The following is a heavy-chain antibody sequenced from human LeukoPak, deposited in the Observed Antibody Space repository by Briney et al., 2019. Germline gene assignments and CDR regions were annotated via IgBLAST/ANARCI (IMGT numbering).Heavy chain of an antibody. CDR3: ARQIASAGTAGFDF. V-gene: IGHV4-4*07. Sequence: PSETLSLTCTVSVGPISSYYWSWIRKPAGKGLKWIGRIYSTGSTNYNPSLKSRVTMSVDTSKNQFSLRLRLVTAADTAVYYCARQIASAGTAGFDFWGQGALVTVSS. J-gene: IGHJ4*02. D-gene: IGHD6-13*01. CDR1: VGPISSYY. CDR2: IYSTGST.